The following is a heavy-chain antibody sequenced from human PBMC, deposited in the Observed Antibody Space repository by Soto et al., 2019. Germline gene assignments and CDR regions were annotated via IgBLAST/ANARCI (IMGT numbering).Heavy chain of an antibody. CDR3: AGGPRSWLDY. J-gene: IGHJ4*02. Sequence: EVQLVESGGGLVQPGGSLRLSCAASGFTFSSYWMQWVRQAPGKGLVWVSRINSDGSTTSYADSVKGRITISRDNAKKTLYLQVKSLSAEHRAVYHGAGGPRSWLDYWGQGTLVTVSS. CDR1: GFTFSSYW. V-gene: IGHV3-74*01. D-gene: IGHD2-15*01. CDR2: INSDGSTT.